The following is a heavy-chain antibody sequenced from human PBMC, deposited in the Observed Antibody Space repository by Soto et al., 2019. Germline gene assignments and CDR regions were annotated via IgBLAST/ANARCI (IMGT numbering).Heavy chain of an antibody. Sequence: PSQTLSLTCAISGDSVSSNSAAWNWIRQSPSRGLEWLGRTYYRSKWYNDYAVSVKSRITINPDTSKNQFSLQMNSLRADDTAVYYCASLKDIVLVPAADSDVDAFDIWGQGTMVTVSS. V-gene: IGHV6-1*01. J-gene: IGHJ3*02. CDR2: TYYRSKWYN. D-gene: IGHD2-2*01. CDR3: ASLKDIVLVPAADSDVDAFDI. CDR1: GDSVSSNSAA.